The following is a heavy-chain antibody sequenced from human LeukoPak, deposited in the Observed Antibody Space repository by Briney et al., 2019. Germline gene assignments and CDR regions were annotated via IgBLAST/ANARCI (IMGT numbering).Heavy chain of an antibody. J-gene: IGHJ4*02. V-gene: IGHV3-21*01. D-gene: IGHD3-22*01. CDR2: ISSSSSYI. CDR1: GFTFSSYS. CDR3: AREVRPTYYYDSSGYYSDC. Sequence: GGSLRLSCVASGFTFSSYSMNWVRQAPGKGLEWVSSISSSSSYIYYADSVKGRFTISRDNAKNSLYLQMNSLRAEDTAVYYCAREVRPTYYYDSSGYYSDCWGQGTLVTVSS.